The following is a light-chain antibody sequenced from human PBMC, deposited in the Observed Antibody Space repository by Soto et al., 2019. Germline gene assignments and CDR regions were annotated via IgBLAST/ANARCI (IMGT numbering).Light chain of an antibody. Sequence: DIQMTQSPSSLSASVGDRVTITCRASQSISNLLNWYQQKPGKAPKLLIYAASTLQSGVPSRFNGSGSGTDFTLTISSLQPEDFGTYYCQQSYTTPFTFTFGGATKVEIK. J-gene: IGKJ4*01. CDR3: QQSYTTPFTFT. V-gene: IGKV1-39*01. CDR2: AAS. CDR1: QSISNL.